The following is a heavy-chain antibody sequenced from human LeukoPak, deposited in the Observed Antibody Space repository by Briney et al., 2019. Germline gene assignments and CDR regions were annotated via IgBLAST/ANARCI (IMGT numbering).Heavy chain of an antibody. Sequence: ASVKVSCKASGYTFTSYGISWVRQAPGQGLEWMGWINTYNGDTNYIQKFQGRVTVTTDTSTTTAYMELRSLRSDDTDVYYCARRGLDYWGQGTLVTVSS. V-gene: IGHV1-18*01. CDR2: INTYNGDT. CDR1: GYTFTSYG. CDR3: ARRGLDY. J-gene: IGHJ4*02. D-gene: IGHD3-16*01.